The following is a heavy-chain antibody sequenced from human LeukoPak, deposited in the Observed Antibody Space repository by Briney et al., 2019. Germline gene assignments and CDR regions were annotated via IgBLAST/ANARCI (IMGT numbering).Heavy chain of an antibody. V-gene: IGHV3-30*02. CDR2: IRYDGRIK. CDR1: GFTFSSDG. J-gene: IGHJ2*01. Sequence: GESMTLSCAASGFTFSSDGMKWDSQAPGGWVEGGAFIRYDGRIKYSAESVKGRFTISRDNSKNKLFLQMNSTRTEDAAVYYCAKDGGWMDPSVLYCYFDFWGRGTLVTVSS. CDR3: AKDGGWMDPSVLYCYFDF. D-gene: IGHD3-16*01.